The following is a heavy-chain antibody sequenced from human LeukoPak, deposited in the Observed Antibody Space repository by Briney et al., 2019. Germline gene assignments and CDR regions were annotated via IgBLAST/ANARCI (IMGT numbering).Heavy chain of an antibody. V-gene: IGHV1-2*06. CDR2: INPNSGGT. Sequence: ASVKVSCKASGYTFTGYYMHWVRQAPGQGLEWMGRINPNSGGTNYAQKFQGGVTMTRDTSISTAYMELSRLRSDDTAVYYCARVYVWGSYRQIDYWGQGTLVTVSS. D-gene: IGHD3-16*02. CDR1: GYTFTGYY. CDR3: ARVYVWGSYRQIDY. J-gene: IGHJ4*02.